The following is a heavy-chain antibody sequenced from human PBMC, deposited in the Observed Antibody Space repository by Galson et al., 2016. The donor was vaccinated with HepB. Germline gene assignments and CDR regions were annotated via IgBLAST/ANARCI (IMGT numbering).Heavy chain of an antibody. CDR1: GFKFEKNG. J-gene: IGHJ4*02. V-gene: IGHV3-23*01. CDR3: AKDWLYYYGSGTFAPSDS. CDR2: ISGRGSHT. D-gene: IGHD3-10*01. Sequence: SLRLSCAASGFKFEKNGMSWVRQAPGKGLEWVSGISGRGSHTYYADSVTGRFTISRDTSNNPLYLQMSSLRDEDTAVYYCAKDWLYYYGSGTFAPSDSWGRGALVTVSS.